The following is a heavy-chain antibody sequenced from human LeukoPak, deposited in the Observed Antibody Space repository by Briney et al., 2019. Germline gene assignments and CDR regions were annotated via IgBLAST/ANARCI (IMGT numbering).Heavy chain of an antibody. CDR3: ARADRIARRYYYMDV. CDR2: IYYSGST. D-gene: IGHD2-15*01. Sequence: SETLSLTCTVSGGSFNSYYWSWIRQPPGKGLEWIGYIYYSGSTNYNPSLKSRVTISVDTSKNQFSLHLNSVTAADTAVYYCARADRIARRYYYMDVWGKGTTVTISS. J-gene: IGHJ6*03. CDR1: GGSFNSYY. V-gene: IGHV4-59*01.